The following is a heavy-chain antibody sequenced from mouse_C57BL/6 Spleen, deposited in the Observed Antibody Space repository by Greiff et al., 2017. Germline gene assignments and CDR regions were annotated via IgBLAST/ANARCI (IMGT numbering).Heavy chain of an antibody. CDR1: GYTFTDYN. CDR3: ASYYGNYGYFDY. CDR2: INPNNGGT. Sequence: VQLQQSGPELVKPGASVKMSCKASGYTFTDYNMHWVKQSHGKSLEWIGYINPNNGGTSYNQKFKGKATLTVNKSSSTAYMELRSLTSEDSAVYYCASYYGNYGYFDYWGQGTTRTVSS. D-gene: IGHD2-1*01. J-gene: IGHJ2*01. V-gene: IGHV1-22*01.